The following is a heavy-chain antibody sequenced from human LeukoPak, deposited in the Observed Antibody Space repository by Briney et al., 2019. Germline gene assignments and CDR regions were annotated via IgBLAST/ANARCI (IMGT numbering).Heavy chain of an antibody. CDR1: GGSISSYY. D-gene: IGHD2-21*02. CDR2: IYYSGST. CDR3: ARDSVTSDAFDI. Sequence: SETLSLTCTVSGGSISSYYWSWIRQPPGKGLEWIGYIYYSGSTNYNPSLKSRVTISVDTSKNQFSLKLSSVTAADTAVYYCARDSVTSDAFDIWGQGTMVTVSS. J-gene: IGHJ3*02. V-gene: IGHV4-59*01.